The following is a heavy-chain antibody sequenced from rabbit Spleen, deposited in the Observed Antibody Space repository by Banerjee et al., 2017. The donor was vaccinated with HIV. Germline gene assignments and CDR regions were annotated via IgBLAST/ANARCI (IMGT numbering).Heavy chain of an antibody. Sequence: QSLEESGGDLVKPGASLTLTCTASGVSFSYSSYMCWVRQAPGKGLEWVACIDAGSSGFTYFANWAKGRFTVSKAASTTVTLQMTRLTAAVTATYFCARDTSSSFSSYGMDLWGPGTLVTVS. CDR3: ARDTSSSFSSYGMDL. D-gene: IGHD1-1*01. J-gene: IGHJ6*01. CDR2: IDAGSSGFT. V-gene: IGHV1S40*01. CDR1: GVSFSYSSY.